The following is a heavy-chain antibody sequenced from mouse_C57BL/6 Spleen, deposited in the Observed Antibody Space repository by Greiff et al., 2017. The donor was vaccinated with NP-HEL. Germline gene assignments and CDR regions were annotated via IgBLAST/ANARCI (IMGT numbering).Heavy chain of an antibody. D-gene: IGHD2-4*01. CDR2: IYPSDSET. CDR3: SRIYYYYDVDY. Sequence: VQLQQSGAELVRPGSSVKLSCKASGYTFTSYWMDWVKQRPGQGLEWIGNIYPSDSETHYTQKFKDKATLTVDKSSSTAYMQLRSLTSEDSAVYYLSRIYYYYDVDYWGQGTTLTVSS. V-gene: IGHV1-61*01. J-gene: IGHJ2*01. CDR1: GYTFTSYW.